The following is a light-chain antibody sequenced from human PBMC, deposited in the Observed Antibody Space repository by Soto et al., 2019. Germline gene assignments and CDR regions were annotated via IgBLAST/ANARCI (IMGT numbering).Light chain of an antibody. V-gene: IGKV1-6*01. CDR1: QGIRSA. CDR3: LQDYNYPWT. Sequence: AIQMTQSPSSLSASVGDRVTITCRASQGIRSALGWYQQKPGKAPKLLISAASTLQGGVPSRFRGSGSGTDFTLTIGSLQPEDFATYYCLQDYNYPWTFGQGTTGDIK. CDR2: AAS. J-gene: IGKJ1*01.